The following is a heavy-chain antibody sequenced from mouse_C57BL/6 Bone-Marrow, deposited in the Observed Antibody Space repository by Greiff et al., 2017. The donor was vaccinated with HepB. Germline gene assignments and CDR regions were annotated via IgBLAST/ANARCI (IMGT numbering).Heavy chain of an antibody. V-gene: IGHV1-50*01. CDR3: ARSNSYDGYLAWFAY. J-gene: IGHJ3*01. Sequence: VKLQQPGAELVKPGASVKLSCKASGYTFTSYWMQWVKQRPGQGLEWIGEIDPSDSYTNYNQKFKGKATLTVDTSSSTAYMQLSSLTSEDSAVYYCARSNSYDGYLAWFAYWGQGTLVTVSA. D-gene: IGHD2-3*01. CDR1: GYTFTSYW. CDR2: IDPSDSYT.